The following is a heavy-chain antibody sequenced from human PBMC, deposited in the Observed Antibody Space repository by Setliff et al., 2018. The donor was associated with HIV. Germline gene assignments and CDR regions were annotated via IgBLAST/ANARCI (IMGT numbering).Heavy chain of an antibody. D-gene: IGHD2-8*02. CDR3: ARAPTGVTNAFDI. J-gene: IGHJ3*02. CDR2: IYTNGYT. Sequence: PSETLSLTCTVSGGSIRSGSYYWTWIRQPAGKGPEWIGHIYTNGYTNYNPSLESRLTISVDTSRNQFSLRLSSVTAADTAVYYCARAPTGVTNAFDIWGQGTMVTVS. V-gene: IGHV4-61*09. CDR1: GGSIRSGSYY.